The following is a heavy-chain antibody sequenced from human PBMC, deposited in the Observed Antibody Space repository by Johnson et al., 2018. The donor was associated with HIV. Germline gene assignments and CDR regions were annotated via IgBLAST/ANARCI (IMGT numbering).Heavy chain of an antibody. J-gene: IGHJ3*02. D-gene: IGHD2-21*02. Sequence: VQLVESGGGVVQPGRSLRLSCAASGFTFSSYAMHWVRQAPGKGLVWVANIKQIASDKYHVSVKGRFNISRDNAKKSLYLQMNSLRAEDTALYYCARWIRYCGGDCYDAFDIWGQGTMVTVSS. CDR2: IKQIASDK. CDR1: GFTFSSYA. CDR3: ARWIRYCGGDCYDAFDI. V-gene: IGHV3-7*05.